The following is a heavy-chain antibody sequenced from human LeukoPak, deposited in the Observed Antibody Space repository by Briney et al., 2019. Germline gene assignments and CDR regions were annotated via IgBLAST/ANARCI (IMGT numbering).Heavy chain of an antibody. CDR2: VWYDDAVK. V-gene: IGHV3-33*01. J-gene: IGHJ4*02. CDR1: GFTFSNYG. Sequence: GGSLRLSCAASGFTFSNYGMHWVRQAPGKGLEWLAVVWYDDAVKNYADSVKGRFTISRDNSKNTLFLQMNNLSAEDTAVYYCARDTSIRYSYGGFDYWGQGTLVTVSS. CDR3: ARDTSIRYSYGGFDY. D-gene: IGHD5-18*01.